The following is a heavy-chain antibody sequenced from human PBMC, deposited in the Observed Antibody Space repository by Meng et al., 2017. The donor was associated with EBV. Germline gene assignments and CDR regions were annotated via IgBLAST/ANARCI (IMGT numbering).Heavy chain of an antibody. V-gene: IGHV4-34*01. J-gene: IGHJ4*02. CDR3: AEGRGTFDY. Sequence: VQVQQWGAGSFMPSQTLSLTCGLSGESFSGYYCSWVRQSPGKGLEWIGEVNHAGRTNFNPSLKSRVSISLDTSKNQFSLKLNSVTVADTAVYYCAEGRGTFDYWGRGTLVTVSS. CDR1: GESFSGYY. CDR2: VNHAGRT.